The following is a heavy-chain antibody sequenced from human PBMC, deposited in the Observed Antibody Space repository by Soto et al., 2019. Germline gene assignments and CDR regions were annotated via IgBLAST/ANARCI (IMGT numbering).Heavy chain of an antibody. V-gene: IGHV4-4*02. Sequence: SETLSLTCAVSGGSISSSNWWSWVRQPPGKGLEWIGEIYHSGSTNYNPSLKSRVTISVDKSKNQFSLKLSSVTAADTAVYYCARGSYDYVWGHLFDYWGQGTLVTVSS. J-gene: IGHJ4*02. D-gene: IGHD3-16*01. CDR1: GGSISSSNW. CDR2: IYHSGST. CDR3: ARGSYDYVWGHLFDY.